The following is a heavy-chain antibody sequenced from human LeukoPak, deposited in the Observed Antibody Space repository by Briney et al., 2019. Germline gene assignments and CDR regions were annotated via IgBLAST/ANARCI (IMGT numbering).Heavy chain of an antibody. CDR3: ARRRSGYGSGLYDY. D-gene: IGHD3-10*01. CDR2: VYYSGSN. V-gene: IGHV4-59*01. Sequence: SETLSLTCTVSGGSISSYYWSWIRQPPGKGLEGIGYVYYSGSNNYNPSLKSRVTMSVDTSKNQFSLNLSSVTAADTAVYYCARRRSGYGSGLYDYWGQGTLVTVSS. CDR1: GGSISSYY. J-gene: IGHJ4*02.